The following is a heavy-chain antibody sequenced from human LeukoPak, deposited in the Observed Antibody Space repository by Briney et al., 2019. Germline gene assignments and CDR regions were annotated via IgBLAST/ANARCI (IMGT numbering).Heavy chain of an antibody. D-gene: IGHD5-24*01. J-gene: IGHJ4*02. V-gene: IGHV3-15*01. Sequence: KPGGSLGLSCAASGFTVSNAWMSWVRQAPGEGLEWVGHIKPKIDGGTTDYAAPVKGRFTISRDDSKNTLYLQMSSLRTEDTAVYFCTTRRSNYPSFWGQGTLVTVSS. CDR3: TTRRSNYPSF. CDR2: IKPKIDGGTT. CDR1: GFTVSNAW.